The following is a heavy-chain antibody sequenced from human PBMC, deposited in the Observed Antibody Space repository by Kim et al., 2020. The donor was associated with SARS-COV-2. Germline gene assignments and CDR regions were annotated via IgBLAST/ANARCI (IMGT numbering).Heavy chain of an antibody. D-gene: IGHD3-10*01. J-gene: IGHJ4*02. Sequence: KLQGRVTMTTDTSTSTAYMELRSLRSDDTAVYYCARGGGTYYGSGSPLFDYWGQGTLVTVSS. CDR3: ARGGGTYYGSGSPLFDY. V-gene: IGHV1-18*01.